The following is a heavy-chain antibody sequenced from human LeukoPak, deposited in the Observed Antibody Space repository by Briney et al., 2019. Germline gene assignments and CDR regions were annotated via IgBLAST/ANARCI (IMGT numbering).Heavy chain of an antibody. D-gene: IGHD5-18*01. CDR2: IYHGGST. CDR3: ARVYHSYGPSYYFDY. Sequence: TLSLTCTVSGGSISSGGFSWSWIRQPPGRGLEWIGYIYHGGSTYYHPSLMSRVTISLDKSKIQFSLKLNSVTAADTAVYYCARVYHSYGPSYYFDYWGQGTLVTVSS. CDR1: GGSISSGGFS. V-gene: IGHV4-30-2*01. J-gene: IGHJ4*02.